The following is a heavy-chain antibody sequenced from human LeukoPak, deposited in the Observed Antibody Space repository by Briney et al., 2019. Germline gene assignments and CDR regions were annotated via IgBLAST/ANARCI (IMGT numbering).Heavy chain of an antibody. D-gene: IGHD6-19*01. Sequence: GGSLRLSCAASGFTVSDYSMAWVRQAPGKGLEWVSAISGSGDSTYYADSVKGRFTLSRDNSKNTLYLQMNSLRAEDTAVYYCARRSSIAVAGAFDYWGQGTLVTVSS. V-gene: IGHV3-23*01. CDR1: GFTVSDYS. J-gene: IGHJ4*02. CDR2: ISGSGDST. CDR3: ARRSSIAVAGAFDY.